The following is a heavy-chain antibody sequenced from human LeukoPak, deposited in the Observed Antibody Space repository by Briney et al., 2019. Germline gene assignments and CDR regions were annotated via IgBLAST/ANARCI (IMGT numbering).Heavy chain of an antibody. CDR1: GGSISSSSYY. Sequence: PSETLSLTCTVSGGSISSSSYYWGWIRQPPGKGLEWIGSIYYSGSTYYNPSLKSRVTISVDTSKNQFSLKLSSVTAADTAVYYCARQPPIRTSIAARPGDYWGQGTLVTVSS. D-gene: IGHD6-6*01. CDR3: ARQPPIRTSIAARPGDY. J-gene: IGHJ4*02. V-gene: IGHV4-39*01. CDR2: IYYSGST.